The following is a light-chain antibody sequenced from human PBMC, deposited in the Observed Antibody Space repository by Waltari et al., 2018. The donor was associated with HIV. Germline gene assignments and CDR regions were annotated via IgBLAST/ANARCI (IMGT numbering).Light chain of an antibody. CDR3: SSYSGINEVGV. V-gene: IGLV2-8*01. J-gene: IGLJ3*02. Sequence: QSALTQPPSASGSPGQSVTISCSGTRTDVGNYNYVSWYQQHPGKAPKLIIYEVNKRPSGVPDRFSGSKSGNTASLTVSGLQADDEGHYYCSSYSGINEVGVFGGGTKLTVL. CDR1: RTDVGNYNY. CDR2: EVN.